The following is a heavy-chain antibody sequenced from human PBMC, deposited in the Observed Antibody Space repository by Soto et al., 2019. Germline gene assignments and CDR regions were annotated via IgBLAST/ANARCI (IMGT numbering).Heavy chain of an antibody. D-gene: IGHD6-13*01. CDR3: ARDQEAGSFFPYYYGMDV. J-gene: IGHJ6*02. Sequence: GGSLRLSCAASGFTFSSYWMHWVRQAPGKGLVWVSRINSDGSSTSYADSVKGRFTISRDNAKNTLYLQMNSLRAEDTAVYYCARDQEAGSFFPYYYGMDVWGQGTTVTVSS. CDR2: INSDGSST. CDR1: GFTFSSYW. V-gene: IGHV3-74*01.